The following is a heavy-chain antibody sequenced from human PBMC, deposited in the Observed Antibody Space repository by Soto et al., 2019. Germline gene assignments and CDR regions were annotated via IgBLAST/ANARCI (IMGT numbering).Heavy chain of an antibody. Sequence: GGALRLSCADSGFTFSNAWMSWVRQAPGKGLEWVGRIKSKTDGGTTDYAAPVKDRITISRDDSKNTLYLQMNSLKTEDSAVYYCTTDVLYDRSGYYRDYWGQGTLVTVSS. D-gene: IGHD3-22*01. J-gene: IGHJ4*02. CDR2: IKSKTDGGTT. CDR1: GFTFSNAW. V-gene: IGHV3-15*01. CDR3: TTDVLYDRSGYYRDY.